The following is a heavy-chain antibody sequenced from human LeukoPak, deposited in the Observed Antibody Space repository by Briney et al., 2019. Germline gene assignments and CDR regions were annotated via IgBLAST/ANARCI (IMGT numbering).Heavy chain of an antibody. V-gene: IGHV4-38-2*02. J-gene: IGHJ3*02. Sequence: PSETLSLTCTVSGYSISSGYYWGWIRQPPGKGLEWIGSIYHSGSTYYNPSLKSRVTISVDTSKNQFSLKLSSVTAADTAVYYCARATFYSGYDSIWGQGTMVTVSS. CDR1: GYSISSGYY. D-gene: IGHD5-12*01. CDR3: ARATFYSGYDSI. CDR2: IYHSGST.